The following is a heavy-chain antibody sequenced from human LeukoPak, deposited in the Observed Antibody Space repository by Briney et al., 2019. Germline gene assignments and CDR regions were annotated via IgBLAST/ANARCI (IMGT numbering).Heavy chain of an antibody. Sequence: GGSLRLSCAASGFTFSDFYMSWVRQAPGKGLEWVANINKDGSEERYVDSVKGRFTISRDNAKNSLYLQMNSLRADDTAVYYCARWPHCQDFWGRGTRVTVSS. J-gene: IGHJ4*02. CDR2: INKDGSEE. V-gene: IGHV3-7*03. CDR1: GFTFSDFY. CDR3: ARWPHCQDF.